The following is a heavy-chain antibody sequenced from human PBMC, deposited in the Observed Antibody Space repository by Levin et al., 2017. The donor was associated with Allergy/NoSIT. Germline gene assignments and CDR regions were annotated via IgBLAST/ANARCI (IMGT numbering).Heavy chain of an antibody. J-gene: IGHJ3*02. CDR2: IYPGDSDT. Sequence: GESLKISCKGSGYSFTSYWIDWVRQMPGKGLEWMGIIYPGDSDTRYSPSFQGQVTISADKSISTAYLQWSSLKASDTAMYYCASHGGVRGVMLDDAFDIWGQGTMVTVSS. V-gene: IGHV5-51*01. CDR3: ASHGGVRGVMLDDAFDI. CDR1: GYSFTSYW. D-gene: IGHD3-10*01.